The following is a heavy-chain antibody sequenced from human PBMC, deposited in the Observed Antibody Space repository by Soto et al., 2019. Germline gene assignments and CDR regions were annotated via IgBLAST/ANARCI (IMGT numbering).Heavy chain of an antibody. Sequence: QVQLVESGGGVVQPGRSPRLSCAASGFTFSSYGMQWVRQAPGKGLEWVAVIWHDGSNQYYADSVKGRFTISRDNSNNTLYLQLNSLRAEDTAVYYCARERGQIDYWGQGTLVTVSS. CDR1: GFTFSSYG. CDR2: IWHDGSNQ. CDR3: ARERGQIDY. J-gene: IGHJ4*02. V-gene: IGHV3-33*01.